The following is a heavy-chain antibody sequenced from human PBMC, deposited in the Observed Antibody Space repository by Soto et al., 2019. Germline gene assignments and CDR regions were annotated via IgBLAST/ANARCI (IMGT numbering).Heavy chain of an antibody. J-gene: IGHJ6*02. CDR3: ARELFTSSWYDYGMDV. V-gene: IGHV1-2*04. D-gene: IGHD6-13*01. CDR1: GYTFTGYY. Sequence: ASVKVSCKASGYTFTGYYMHWVRQAPGQGLEWMGWINPNSGGTNYAQKFQGWVTMTRDTSISTAYMELSRLRSDDTAVYYCARELFTSSWYDYGMDVWGQGTTVTVSS. CDR2: INPNSGGT.